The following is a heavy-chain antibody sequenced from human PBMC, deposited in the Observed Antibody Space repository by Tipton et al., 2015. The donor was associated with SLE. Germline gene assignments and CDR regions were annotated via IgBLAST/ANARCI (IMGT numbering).Heavy chain of an antibody. CDR2: ILYAGGTT. CDR3: GRPWGESSPHYFDY. J-gene: IGHJ4*02. D-gene: IGHD3-16*02. Sequence: TLSLTCTVSGGSITRTTYWWGWIRQPPGKNLEWIGSILYAGGTTYYNPSLKSRVTISLDTSKNQFSLKVTSMTAADTAVYYCGRPWGESSPHYFDYWGQGILVTVSS. CDR1: GGSITRTTYW. V-gene: IGHV4-39*01.